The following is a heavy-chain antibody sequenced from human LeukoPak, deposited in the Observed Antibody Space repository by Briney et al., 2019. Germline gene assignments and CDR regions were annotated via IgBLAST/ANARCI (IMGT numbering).Heavy chain of an antibody. CDR2: ISGNGGST. Sequence: GGSLRLSCAASGFTFSSYAMSWVRQAPGKGLEWVSAISGNGGSTYYADSVKGRFTISRDNSKNTLYLQMNSLRAEDTAVYYCAKDLLYYDFWSGYHNVHDAFDIWGQGTMVTVSS. J-gene: IGHJ3*02. CDR1: GFTFSSYA. D-gene: IGHD3-3*01. CDR3: AKDLLYYDFWSGYHNVHDAFDI. V-gene: IGHV3-23*01.